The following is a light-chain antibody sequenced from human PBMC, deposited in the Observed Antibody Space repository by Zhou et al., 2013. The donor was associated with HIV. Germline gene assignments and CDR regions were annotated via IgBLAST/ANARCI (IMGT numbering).Light chain of an antibody. V-gene: IGKV3-11*01. Sequence: PGERATLSCRASQSINNYLAWYQQKPGQAPRLLIYDASNRATGIPPRFSGSGSGTDFTLTIDSLEPEDFALYYCQQRTNWPLMYTFGQGTRLEIK. CDR1: QSINNY. CDR3: QQRTNWPLMYT. J-gene: IGKJ2*01. CDR2: DAS.